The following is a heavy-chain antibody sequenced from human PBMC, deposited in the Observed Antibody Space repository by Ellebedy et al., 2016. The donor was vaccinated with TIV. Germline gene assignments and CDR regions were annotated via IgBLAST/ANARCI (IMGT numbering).Heavy chain of an antibody. Sequence: GGSLRLSCAASEFTVSYNYMNWVRQAPGKGPELVSGIYTDDTTYYADSVRGRFTIFRDNSKNTLYLQLKSLRTEDTAVYYCARASFFDVDLSGWYFDLWGRGTLVTVSS. CDR1: EFTVSYNY. V-gene: IGHV3-66*01. CDR2: IYTDDTT. J-gene: IGHJ2*01. CDR3: ARASFFDVDLSGWYFDL. D-gene: IGHD3-16*02.